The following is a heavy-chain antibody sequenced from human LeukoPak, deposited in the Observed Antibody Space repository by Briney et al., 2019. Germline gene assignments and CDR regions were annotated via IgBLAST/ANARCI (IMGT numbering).Heavy chain of an antibody. CDR2: INHSGST. Sequence: KPSETLSLTCAVYGGSFSGYYWSWIRQPPGKGLEWIGEINHSGSTNYNPSLKSRVTMSVDTSKNQFSLKLSSVTAADTAVYYCARAHSSGWYGSDYWGQGTLVTVSS. V-gene: IGHV4-34*01. D-gene: IGHD6-19*01. J-gene: IGHJ4*02. CDR1: GGSFSGYY. CDR3: ARAHSSGWYGSDY.